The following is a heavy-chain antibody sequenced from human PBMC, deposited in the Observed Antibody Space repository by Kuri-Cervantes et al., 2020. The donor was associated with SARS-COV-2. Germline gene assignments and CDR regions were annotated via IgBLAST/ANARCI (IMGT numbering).Heavy chain of an antibody. Sequence: GESLKISCAASGFTVSSNYMSWVRQAPGKGLEWVSVIYSGGSTYYADSVKGRFTISRDNSKNTLYLQMNSLRAEDTAVYYCAKVRNWDFDHWGQGVLVTVSS. CDR2: IYSGGST. V-gene: IGHV3-66*02. CDR1: GFTVSSNY. J-gene: IGHJ5*02. CDR3: AKVRNWDFDH. D-gene: IGHD7-27*01.